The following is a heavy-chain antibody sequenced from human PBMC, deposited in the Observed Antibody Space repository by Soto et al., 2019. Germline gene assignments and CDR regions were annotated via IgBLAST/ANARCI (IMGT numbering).Heavy chain of an antibody. J-gene: IGHJ6*02. CDR2: INPNGGGT. CDR1: RYTFTDYY. CDR3: ARDSRIAADGIGLDV. Sequence: QVQLVQSGAEVKKPGASVKVSCNASRYTFTDYYIHWVRQGPGQGLEWMGWINPNGGGTNYAQKFQGWATMTRDTSISTAYMELNRLRSDDTAVYYCARDSRIAADGIGLDVWGQGTTVTVSS. V-gene: IGHV1-2*04. D-gene: IGHD6-13*01.